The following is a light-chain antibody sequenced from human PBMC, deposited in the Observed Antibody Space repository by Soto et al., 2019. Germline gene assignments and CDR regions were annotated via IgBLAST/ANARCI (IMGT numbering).Light chain of an antibody. V-gene: IGKV3-20*01. CDR3: HHYGSP. CDR2: GAS. Sequence: ELVLTQSPGTLSLSPGERATLSCRASQSISSSYLAWYQQKPGQAPRLLIYGASSRATGIPDRFSGSGSGTDFTLTISRLEPEDFAVYYCHHYGSPFGPGTKVDIK. CDR1: QSISSSY. J-gene: IGKJ3*01.